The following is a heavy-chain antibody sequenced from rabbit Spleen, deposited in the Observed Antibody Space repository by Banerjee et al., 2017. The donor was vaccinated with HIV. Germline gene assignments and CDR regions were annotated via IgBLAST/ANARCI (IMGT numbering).Heavy chain of an antibody. CDR2: IYVGSGGGT. V-gene: IGHV1S45*01. D-gene: IGHD1-1*01. CDR1: GFSIGDRDV. Sequence: QEQLLESGGGLAQPEGSLTLTCKASGFSIGDRDVMCWVRQAPGKGLEWIACIYVGSGGGTNYASWAKGRFTISKTSSTTVTLQMTSLTAADTATYFCARDTSSSFSSYGMDLWGPGTLVTVS. CDR3: ARDTSSSFSSYGMDL. J-gene: IGHJ6*01.